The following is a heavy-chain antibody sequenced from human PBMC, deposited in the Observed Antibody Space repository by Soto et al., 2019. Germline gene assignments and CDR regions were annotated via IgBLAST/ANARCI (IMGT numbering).Heavy chain of an antibody. CDR2: INDSGSI. V-gene: IGHV4-31*03. CDR1: GGSIRSGGYC. D-gene: IGHD3-10*01. J-gene: IGHJ6*02. Sequence: QVQLLESGPGLVKPSQTLSLTCTVSGGSIRSGGYCWSWVRQHPGKGLEWIGNINDSGSIYSNPSLLSGVIISVDTSKNQFSLRLSSVTAADTAVYFCARDPSYYGSVSYYDGRAYYYGMDVWGHGTMVNVSS. CDR3: ARDPSYYGSVSYYDGRAYYYGMDV.